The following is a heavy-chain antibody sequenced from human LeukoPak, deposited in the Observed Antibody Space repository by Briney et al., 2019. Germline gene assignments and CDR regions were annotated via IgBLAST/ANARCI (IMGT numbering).Heavy chain of an antibody. CDR1: GFTFSTYW. Sequence: GGSLRLSCAASGFTFSTYWMTWVRQAPGKGLEWVANVKQDGSEEYYVDSVKGRFTISRDNAKNSLYLQMNGLRAEDTALYYCARDPYDGGGYAAFDIWGQGTMVTVYS. V-gene: IGHV3-7*01. CDR3: ARDPYDGGGYAAFDI. CDR2: VKQDGSEE. D-gene: IGHD3-22*01. J-gene: IGHJ3*02.